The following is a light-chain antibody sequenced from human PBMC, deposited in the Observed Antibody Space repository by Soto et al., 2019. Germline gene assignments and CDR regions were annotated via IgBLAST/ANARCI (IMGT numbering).Light chain of an antibody. CDR1: SSDVGSYNY. CDR2: DVS. V-gene: IGLV2-14*03. J-gene: IGLJ1*01. CDR3: SSYTSRSTPYV. Sequence: QSVLTQPASVSGSPGQSITISCTGTSSDVGSYNYVSWYQQHPGKAPKLMIYDVSYRPSGVSNRFSGSKSGHTASLTISGLQAEDEADYFCSSYTSRSTPYVFGTGTKVTVL.